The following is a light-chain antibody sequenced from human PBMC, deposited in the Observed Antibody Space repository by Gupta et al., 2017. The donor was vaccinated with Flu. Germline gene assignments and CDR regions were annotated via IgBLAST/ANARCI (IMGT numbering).Light chain of an antibody. CDR3: QQRSNWPFSWT. V-gene: IGKV3-11*01. J-gene: IGKJ1*01. CDR2: DAY. CDR1: QSVSDH. Sequence: EIVLTQSPATLSLSPGERATLSCRASQSVSDHLAWYQQKPGQAPRLLIYDAYNRATGIPARCSGSGSGTHFTLTISSLEPEDFAVYYCQQRSNWPFSWTFGQGTKVEIK.